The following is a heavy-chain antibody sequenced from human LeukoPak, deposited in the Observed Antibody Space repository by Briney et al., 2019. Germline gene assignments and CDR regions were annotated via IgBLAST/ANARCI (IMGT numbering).Heavy chain of an antibody. D-gene: IGHD6-19*01. V-gene: IGHV3-23*01. CDR3: AKGHRSSSSFFDS. Sequence: GGALRLSCAAFSGFAMSWVRQAPGRGLEWVSAINGRGDDTYYPDSVKGRFTISRDNSNNTLYLQMNSLRAEDTAVYYCAKGHRSSSSFFDSWGQGILVTVSS. CDR2: INGRGDDT. CDR1: SGFA. J-gene: IGHJ4*02.